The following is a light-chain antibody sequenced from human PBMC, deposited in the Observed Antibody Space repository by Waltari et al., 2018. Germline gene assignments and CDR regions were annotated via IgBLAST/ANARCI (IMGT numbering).Light chain of an antibody. J-gene: IGKJ4*01. CDR2: AAS. CDR1: QSMSSH. CDR3: EQSYSTPLT. Sequence: DIQMTQSPSSLSASVGDRVPITCRASQSMSSHLNWDQQKPGKAPKLLIYAASSVQSGVPSRFSVSGAETDFTLTISSLQPEDFATYYCEQSYSTPLTLGGGTKVEIK. V-gene: IGKV1-39*01.